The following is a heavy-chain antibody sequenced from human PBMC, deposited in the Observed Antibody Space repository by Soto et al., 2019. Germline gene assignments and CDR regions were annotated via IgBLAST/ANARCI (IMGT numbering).Heavy chain of an antibody. CDR2: TRNRAKGYTT. CDR3: ARAATATTNYYYGLDV. Sequence: GGSLRLSCAASGFSFSDHYMDWVRQAPGKGLEWVGRTRNRAKGYTTEYAASVKGRFTISRDDSKDSLFLEMTSLKAEDTAVYYCARAATATTNYYYGLDVWGQGTTVTVSS. J-gene: IGHJ6*02. CDR1: GFSFSDHY. V-gene: IGHV3-72*01. D-gene: IGHD4-17*01.